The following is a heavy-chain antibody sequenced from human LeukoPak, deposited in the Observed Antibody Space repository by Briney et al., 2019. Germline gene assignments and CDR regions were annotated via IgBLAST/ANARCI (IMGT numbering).Heavy chain of an antibody. Sequence: GGSLRLSCAASGFTFSSYAMSWVRQAPGKGLECISGFSGSGGSTYYADSVKGRFTISRDNSKNTLYLQMNSLRAEDTAVYYCVVGSGSYGSKIDYWGQGTLVTVSS. J-gene: IGHJ4*02. CDR3: VVGSGSYGSKIDY. CDR1: GFTFSSYA. D-gene: IGHD3-10*01. V-gene: IGHV3-23*01. CDR2: FSGSGGST.